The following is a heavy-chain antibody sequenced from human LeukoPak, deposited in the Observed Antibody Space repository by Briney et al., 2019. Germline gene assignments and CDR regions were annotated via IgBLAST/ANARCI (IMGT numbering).Heavy chain of an antibody. D-gene: IGHD3-10*01. CDR3: ARGGRGYYYYYMDV. J-gene: IGHJ6*03. CDR1: GASISSYY. Sequence: PSETLSLTCTVSGASISSYYGSWIRQPPGKGLDGMGYIYYSGSTNYNPSLKSRVTISVDTSKNQFSLKLSSVTAADTAVYYCARGGRGYYYYYMDVWGKGTTVTVSS. CDR2: IYYSGST. V-gene: IGHV4-59*01.